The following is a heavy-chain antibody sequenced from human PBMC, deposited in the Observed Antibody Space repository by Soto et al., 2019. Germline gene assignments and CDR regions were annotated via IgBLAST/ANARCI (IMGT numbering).Heavy chain of an antibody. CDR3: ARHTLRGVAASREANWFDP. J-gene: IGHJ5*02. V-gene: IGHV5-51*01. CDR1: GYSFTSYW. CDR2: IYPGDSDT. Sequence: PGESLKISCKGSGYSFTSYWIGWVRQMPGKGLEWMGIIYPGDSDTRYSPSFQGQVTISADKSISTAYLQWSSLKASDTAMYYCARHTLRGVAASREANWFDPWGQGTLVTVSS. D-gene: IGHD2-15*01.